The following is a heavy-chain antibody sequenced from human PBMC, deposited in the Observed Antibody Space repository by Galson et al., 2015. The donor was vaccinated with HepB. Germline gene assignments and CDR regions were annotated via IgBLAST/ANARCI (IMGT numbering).Heavy chain of an antibody. J-gene: IGHJ5*02. CDR2: IWNDGGKK. CDR3: VRDNWNDRPGEGFNP. CDR1: GFRFSSYG. D-gene: IGHD1-1*01. V-gene: IGHV3-33*01. Sequence: SLRLSCAASGFRFSSYGMHWVRQAPGKGLEWVAVIWNDGGKKYYVDSVKGRFTISRDNSKNTLYLQMNSLRAEDTAVYYCVRDNWNDRPGEGFNPWGQGTLVTVSS.